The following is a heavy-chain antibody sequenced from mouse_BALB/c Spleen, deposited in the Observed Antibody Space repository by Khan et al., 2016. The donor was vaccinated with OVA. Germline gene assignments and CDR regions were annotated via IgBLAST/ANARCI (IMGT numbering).Heavy chain of an antibody. Sequence: EVQLQQSGPELMKPGASVKISCKASGYSFTSYYIHWVMQRHGESLEWIGYIDPFSGGSTYNQKFKGKATLTVDKSSSTAYIHLSNLTSEDSAVYYWTRHGYVAWFTYWGQGTLVTVSA. CDR2: IDPFSGGS. CDR3: TRHGYVAWFTY. D-gene: IGHD2-2*01. J-gene: IGHJ3*01. V-gene: IGHV1-31*01. CDR1: GYSFTSYY.